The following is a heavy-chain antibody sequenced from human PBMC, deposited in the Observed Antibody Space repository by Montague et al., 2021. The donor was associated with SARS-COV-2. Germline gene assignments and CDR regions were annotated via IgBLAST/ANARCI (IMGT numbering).Heavy chain of an antibody. CDR3: ARDTRITMLVVANRYGMDV. Sequence: SETLSLTCTVSGGAISSSSYYWGWIRQPPGKGLEWIGSIYYSGSTYYNPSLKSRVTISVDTSKNQFSLELSSVTAADTAVYYCARDTRITMLVVANRYGMDVWGQGTTVTVSS. CDR1: GGAISSSSYY. V-gene: IGHV4-39*07. J-gene: IGHJ6*02. D-gene: IGHD3-22*01. CDR2: IYYSGST.